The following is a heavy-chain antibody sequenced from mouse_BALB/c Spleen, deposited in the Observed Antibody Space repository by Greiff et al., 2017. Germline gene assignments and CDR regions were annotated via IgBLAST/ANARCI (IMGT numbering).Heavy chain of an antibody. V-gene: IGHV2-2*02. Sequence: QVQLQQSGPGLVQPSQSLSITCTVSGFSLTSYGVHWVRQSPGKGLEWLGVIWSGGSTDYNAAFISRLSISKDNSKSQVFFKMNSLQANDTAIYYCAISSYEYYFDYWGQGTTLTVSS. J-gene: IGHJ2*01. CDR2: IWSGGST. CDR3: AISSYEYYFDY. D-gene: IGHD1-1*01. CDR1: GFSLTSYG.